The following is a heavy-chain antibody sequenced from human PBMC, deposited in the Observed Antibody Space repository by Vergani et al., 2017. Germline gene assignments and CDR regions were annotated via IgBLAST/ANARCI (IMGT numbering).Heavy chain of an antibody. CDR1: GFTFGDYY. V-gene: IGHV3-7*01. Sequence: EVHLEESGGGLVQPGGSLRLSCAASGFTFGDYYMVWIRLAPGKGLDWVASIKRDGTETFYVDSVKGRFTISRDNAKTTLYLQMNSLRDEDRGVYYCARISGGSAPYLHYWGQGTLVTVAS. J-gene: IGHJ1*01. CDR3: ARISGGSAPYLHY. D-gene: IGHD2-15*01. CDR2: IKRDGTET.